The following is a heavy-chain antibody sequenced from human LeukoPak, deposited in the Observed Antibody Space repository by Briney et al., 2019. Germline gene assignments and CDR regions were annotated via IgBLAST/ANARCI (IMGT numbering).Heavy chain of an antibody. D-gene: IGHD2-2*01. CDR1: GGSISSYY. J-gene: IGHJ6*03. CDR2: IYYSGST. Sequence: SETLSLTCTVSGGSISSYYWSWIRQPPGKGLEWIGYIYYSGSTNYNPSLKSRVTISVDTSKNQFSLKLSSVTAADTAVYYCARSSKYCSSTSCYGGYYYYYYMNVWGKGTTVTISS. CDR3: ARSSKYCSSTSCYGGYYYYYYMNV. V-gene: IGHV4-59*01.